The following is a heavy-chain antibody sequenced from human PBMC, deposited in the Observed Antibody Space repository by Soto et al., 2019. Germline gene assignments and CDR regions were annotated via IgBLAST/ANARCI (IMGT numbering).Heavy chain of an antibody. CDR1: GGSMRNYF. J-gene: IGHJ4*02. D-gene: IGHD6-13*01. V-gene: IGHV4-59*01. CDR3: AAGEASSRNLAPYYLDF. CDR2: IHYSGTT. Sequence: SETLSLTCTVSGGSMRNYFWTWIRQPPGKGLEWIGYIHYSGTTSFFPSYNPSLRSRVTISEDASKNQFSLKLLSVTTADTAVYFCAAGEASSRNLAPYYLDFWGPGTLVTVSS.